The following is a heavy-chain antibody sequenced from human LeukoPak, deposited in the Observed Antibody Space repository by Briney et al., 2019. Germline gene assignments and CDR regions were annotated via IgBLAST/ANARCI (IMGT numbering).Heavy chain of an antibody. CDR3: ARGDSSSWYYFDY. Sequence: GASVKVSCKASGYTFTGYYMHWVRQAPGQGLEWMGWINPNSGGTNYAQKFQGRVTMTRDTSISTAYMELSRLRSDDTAVYYCARGDSSSWYYFDYWRQGTLVTVSS. CDR1: GYTFTGYY. D-gene: IGHD6-13*01. CDR2: INPNSGGT. V-gene: IGHV1-2*02. J-gene: IGHJ4*02.